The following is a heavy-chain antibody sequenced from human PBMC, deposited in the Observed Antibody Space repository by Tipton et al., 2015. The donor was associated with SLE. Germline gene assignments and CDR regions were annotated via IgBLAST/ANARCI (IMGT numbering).Heavy chain of an antibody. Sequence: TLSLTCTVSGGSIGSGSYYWSWIRQPAGKGLEWIGRLYTSGGTNYNPSLKSRVTISVDTSKNQFSLKLSSVTAADTAVYYCARGGITIFGVVSLDYWGQGTLVTVSS. CDR3: ARGGITIFGVVSLDY. D-gene: IGHD3-3*01. V-gene: IGHV4-61*02. J-gene: IGHJ4*02. CDR2: LYTSGGT. CDR1: GGSIGSGSYY.